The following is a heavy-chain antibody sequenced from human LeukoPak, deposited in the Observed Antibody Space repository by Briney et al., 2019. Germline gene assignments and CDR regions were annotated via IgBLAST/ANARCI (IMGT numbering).Heavy chain of an antibody. CDR3: ASYDYGDYQNNNWFDP. J-gene: IGHJ5*02. Sequence: GASVKVSCKASGGTFSSYAISWVRRAPGQGLEWMGRIIPIFGIANYAQKFQGRVTITADKSTSTAYMELSSLRSEDTAVYYCASYDYGDYQNNNWFDPWGQGTLVTVSS. CDR2: IIPIFGIA. CDR1: GGTFSSYA. V-gene: IGHV1-69*04. D-gene: IGHD4-17*01.